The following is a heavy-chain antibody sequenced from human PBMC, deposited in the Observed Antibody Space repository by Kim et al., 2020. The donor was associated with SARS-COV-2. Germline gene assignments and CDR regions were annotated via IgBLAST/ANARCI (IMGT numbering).Heavy chain of an antibody. CDR2: IRSKAYGGTT. D-gene: IGHD6-19*01. CDR3: TRDGYSSGWYGIHFDY. Sequence: GGSLRLSCTASGFTFGDYAMSWFRQAPGKGLEWVGFIRSKAYGGTTEYAASVKGRFTISRDDSKSIAYLQMNSLKTEDTAVYYCTRDGYSSGWYGIHFDYWGQGTLVTVSS. V-gene: IGHV3-49*03. CDR1: GFTFGDYA. J-gene: IGHJ4*02.